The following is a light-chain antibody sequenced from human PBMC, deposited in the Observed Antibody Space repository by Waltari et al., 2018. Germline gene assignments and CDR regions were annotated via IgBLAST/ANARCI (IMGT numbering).Light chain of an antibody. CDR1: LLATKY. J-gene: IGLJ3*02. Sequence: SYDLTQPSSVSVSPGQTARITCSGALLATKYGRWFQQKPGQAPVQVIYKDNERPSGIPERFSGSSSGTTVTLTISGAHVDDEADYYCYSAADNAVGVFGGGTKLTV. V-gene: IGLV3-27*01. CDR2: KDN. CDR3: YSAADNAVGV.